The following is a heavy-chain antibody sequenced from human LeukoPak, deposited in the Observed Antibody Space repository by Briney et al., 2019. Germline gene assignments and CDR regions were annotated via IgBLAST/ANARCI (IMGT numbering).Heavy chain of an antibody. V-gene: IGHV6-1*01. CDR1: GGSVSSNSAT. Sequence: SQTLSLTCGISGGSVSSNSATWNWIRQSPSRGLEWLGRTYYRSKWYSDYAVSVKSRITINPDTSKNQFSLQLKSVTPEDMAVYYCARGRGLGLPFDSWGQGTLVTVSS. CDR2: TYYRSKWYS. J-gene: IGHJ4*02. CDR3: ARGRGLGLPFDS. D-gene: IGHD3/OR15-3a*01.